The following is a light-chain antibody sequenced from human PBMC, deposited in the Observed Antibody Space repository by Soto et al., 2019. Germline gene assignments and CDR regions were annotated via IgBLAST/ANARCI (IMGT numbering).Light chain of an antibody. CDR2: DAS. CDR1: QSVRSD. V-gene: IGKV3-20*01. Sequence: EIVLTQSPGTLSLSPGERATLSCRASQSVRSDLAWYQQKPGQAPRLLIYDASRRATGIPARFSGSGSGTDFTLTISRLEPEDFAVYYCQQYGNSPITFGQGTRLEIK. J-gene: IGKJ5*01. CDR3: QQYGNSPIT.